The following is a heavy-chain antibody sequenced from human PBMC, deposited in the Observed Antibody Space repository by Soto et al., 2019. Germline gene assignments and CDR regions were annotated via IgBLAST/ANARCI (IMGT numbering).Heavy chain of an antibody. J-gene: IGHJ5*02. CDR3: ARINFGIPAAILRWFDP. CDR2: IFSNDEK. CDR1: GFSLSNARMG. D-gene: IGHD2-2*01. Sequence: QVTLKESGPVLVKPTETLTLTCTVSGFSLSNARMGVSWIRQSPGKALEWLAHIFSNDEKSYSTTLKNRLTISKDTSNSKVVLTMTNMDPVDTATYYCARINFGIPAAILRWFDPWGQGTLVTVSS. V-gene: IGHV2-26*01.